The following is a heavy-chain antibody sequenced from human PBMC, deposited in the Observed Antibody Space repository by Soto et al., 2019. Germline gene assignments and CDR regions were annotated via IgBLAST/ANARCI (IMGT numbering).Heavy chain of an antibody. CDR3: AKDVNMGY. J-gene: IGHJ4*02. D-gene: IGHD3-10*01. CDR2: VTGSGGNT. CDR1: GFIFSNYA. Sequence: GGSLRLSCAASGFIFSNYAMSWVRQAPGKGLEWVSVVTGSGGNTYYADSVKGRFTISRDNSKNTLYLQMNSLRAEDTAVYYCAKDVNMGYWGQGTLVTVSS. V-gene: IGHV3-23*01.